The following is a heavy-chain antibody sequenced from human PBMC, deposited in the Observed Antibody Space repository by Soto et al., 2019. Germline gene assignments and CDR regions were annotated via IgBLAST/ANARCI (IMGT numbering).Heavy chain of an antibody. J-gene: IGHJ5*02. Sequence: SETLSLTCTVSGGSISSYYWSWIRQPPGKGLEWIGYIYYSGSTNYNPSLKSRVTISVDTSKNQFSLKLSSVTAADTAVYYCARKTPLTGSLWFDPWGQGTLVTVSS. D-gene: IGHD3-9*01. V-gene: IGHV4-59*01. CDR1: GGSISSYY. CDR3: ARKTPLTGSLWFDP. CDR2: IYYSGST.